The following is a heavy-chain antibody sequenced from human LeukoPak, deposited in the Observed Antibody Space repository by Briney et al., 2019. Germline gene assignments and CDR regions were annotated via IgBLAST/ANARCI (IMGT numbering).Heavy chain of an antibody. D-gene: IGHD7-27*01. Sequence: GGSLRLSCAASGFTFSDYYMSWIRQAPGKGLEWVSYISSSGSTIYYADSVKGRFTISRDNAKNSLYLQMNSLRAGDTAVYYCARDRDWGSVNNFDYWGQGTLVTVSS. J-gene: IGHJ4*02. CDR1: GFTFSDYY. CDR3: ARDRDWGSVNNFDY. V-gene: IGHV3-11*01. CDR2: ISSSGSTI.